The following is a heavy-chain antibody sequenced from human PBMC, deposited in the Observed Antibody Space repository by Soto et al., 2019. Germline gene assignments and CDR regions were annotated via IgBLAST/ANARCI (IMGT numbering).Heavy chain of an antibody. V-gene: IGHV3-21*01. J-gene: IGHJ6*01. CDR2: ISSSSSSDYI. Sequence: GGSLRLSCAASGFTFSSYSINWGRQAPGKGLEWVSSISSSSSSDYIYYADSVTGRFSISRDNAKNSLYLQMNSLRAEDTAVYYCARQGYSTKYYTMDVWGQGTTVTVSS. CDR3: ARQGYSTKYYTMDV. CDR1: GFTFSSYS. D-gene: IGHD1-26*01.